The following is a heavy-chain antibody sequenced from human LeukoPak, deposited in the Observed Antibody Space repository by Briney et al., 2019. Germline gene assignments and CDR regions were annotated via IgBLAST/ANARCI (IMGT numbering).Heavy chain of an antibody. V-gene: IGHV3-30*18. CDR3: AKVGGSGNKRYCSYGMDV. D-gene: IGHD3-10*01. CDR1: GFTFSSYG. Sequence: RPGRSLRLSCAASGFTFSSYGMHWVRQAPGKGLEWVAVISYDGSNKYYADSVKGRFTISRDNSKNTLYLQMNSLRAEDTAVYYCAKVGGSGNKRYCSYGMDVWGKGATVTVSS. J-gene: IGHJ6*04. CDR2: ISYDGSNK.